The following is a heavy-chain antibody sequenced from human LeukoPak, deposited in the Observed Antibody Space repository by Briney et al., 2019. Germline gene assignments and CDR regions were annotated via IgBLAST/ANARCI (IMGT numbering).Heavy chain of an antibody. CDR2: ISGSGDST. D-gene: IGHD6-13*01. V-gene: IGHV3-23*01. Sequence: GGSLRLSCAASGFTFSSYAMSWVRQAPGKGLEWVSAISGSGDSTYYGDSVKGRFTTSRDNSKNTLYLQMNSLRAEDTAVYYCAKTRPLDSSSWSHGDYWGQGTLVTVSS. CDR1: GFTFSSYA. J-gene: IGHJ4*02. CDR3: AKTRPLDSSSWSHGDY.